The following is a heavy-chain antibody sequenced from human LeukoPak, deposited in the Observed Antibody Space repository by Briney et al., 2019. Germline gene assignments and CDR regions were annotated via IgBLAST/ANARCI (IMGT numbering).Heavy chain of an antibody. CDR3: TRDPDTSSKVDF. CDR1: GFTFSAHY. V-gene: IGHV3-11*01. Sequence: PGGSLSLSCAASGFTFSAHYMSWIRLDPGKGLEWVSYIDSSGRALYYADSVKGRFTISRDNAKNSLFLQMDSLRAEDTAVYFCTRDPDTSSKVDFWGQGTLVTVSS. D-gene: IGHD5-18*01. CDR2: IDSSGRAL. J-gene: IGHJ4*02.